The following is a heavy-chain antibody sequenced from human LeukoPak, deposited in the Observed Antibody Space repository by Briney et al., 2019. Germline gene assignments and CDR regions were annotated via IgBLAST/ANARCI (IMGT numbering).Heavy chain of an antibody. CDR3: ARPAKNTMIVDWYFDL. J-gene: IGHJ2*01. Sequence: SETLSLTCIVSGGSLSSSTYYWGWIRPPPGKGPVWIGSIYYSGSTYYNPSLKSRVTMSVDTSKNQFSLKLTSVTAADTAVYYCARPAKNTMIVDWYFDLRGRGTLVTVSS. V-gene: IGHV4-39*01. CDR1: GGSLSSSTYY. CDR2: IYYSGST. D-gene: IGHD3-22*01.